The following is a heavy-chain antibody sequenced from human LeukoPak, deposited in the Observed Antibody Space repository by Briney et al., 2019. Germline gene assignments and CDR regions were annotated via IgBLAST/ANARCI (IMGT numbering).Heavy chain of an antibody. J-gene: IGHJ4*02. V-gene: IGHV1-24*01. D-gene: IGHD6-19*01. CDR2: FDPEDGET. Sequence: ASVKVSCKVSGYTLTELSMHWVRQAPGKGLEWMGGFDPEDGETIYAQKFQGRVTMTEDTSTDTAYMELSSLRSEDTAVYYCAREVYSSGWYALSYFDYWGQGTLVTVSS. CDR3: AREVYSSGWYALSYFDY. CDR1: GYTLTELS.